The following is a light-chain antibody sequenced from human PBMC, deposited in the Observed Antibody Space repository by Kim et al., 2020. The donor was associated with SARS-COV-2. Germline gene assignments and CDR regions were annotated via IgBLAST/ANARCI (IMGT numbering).Light chain of an antibody. CDR2: AAS. CDR3: QQLNDYPLT. Sequence: IQLTQSPSSLSASIGDRVTITCRASQGISSYLAWYQQKPGEAPKFLIYAASTLQSGVPSRFSGSGSGTDFTLTISSLQPEDFATYYCQQLNDYPLTFGGGTKVDIK. V-gene: IGKV1-9*01. J-gene: IGKJ4*01. CDR1: QGISSY.